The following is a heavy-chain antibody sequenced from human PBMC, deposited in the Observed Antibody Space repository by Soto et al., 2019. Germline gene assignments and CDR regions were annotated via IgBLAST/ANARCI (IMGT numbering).Heavy chain of an antibody. CDR2: SSNSGSFT. Sequence: GSLRLSCAASGFTFSDHYMSWIRQAPGKGLEWIGYSSNSGSFTRYADSVKGRFSISRDNAKNSLYLQINSLRGVDTATYFCVRSGDNYNLLDYWGQGTPVTVSS. V-gene: IGHV3-11*06. CDR3: VRSGDNYNLLDY. D-gene: IGHD1-1*01. CDR1: GFTFSDHY. J-gene: IGHJ4*02.